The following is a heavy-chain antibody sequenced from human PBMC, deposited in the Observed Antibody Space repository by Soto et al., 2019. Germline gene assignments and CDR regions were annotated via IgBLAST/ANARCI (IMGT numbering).Heavy chain of an antibody. CDR2: IRADGGKK. Sequence: GGSLRLSCAALGFTFSSYGMHWVRQAPGKGLEWVAVIRADGGKKYCADSVKGRFTISRDNSENTLYLQMNSLRAEDTAVYYCARRAAAGQNWFDTWGQGTLVTVSS. J-gene: IGHJ5*02. CDR3: ARRAAAGQNWFDT. V-gene: IGHV3-33*01. CDR1: GFTFSSYG. D-gene: IGHD6-13*01.